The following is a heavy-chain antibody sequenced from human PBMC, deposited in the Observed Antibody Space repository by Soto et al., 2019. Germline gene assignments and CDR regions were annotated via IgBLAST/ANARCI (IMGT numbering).Heavy chain of an antibody. J-gene: IGHJ6*02. CDR1: GYTFSRYG. CDR2: VSGYNGDT. D-gene: IGHD2-8*01. Sequence: QGQLVQSGPEVKKPGASVKVSCKASGYTFSRYGISWVRQAPGQGLEWMGWVSGYNGDTKYAQKVQGRVTMTIDTSTYTAYMELRSLTSDDTAKYYCAKNGQPPYYYYGMDVWGQGTTVTVFS. V-gene: IGHV1-18*01. CDR3: AKNGQPPYYYYGMDV.